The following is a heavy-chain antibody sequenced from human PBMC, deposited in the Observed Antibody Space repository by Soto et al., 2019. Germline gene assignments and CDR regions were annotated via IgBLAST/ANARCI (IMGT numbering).Heavy chain of an antibody. D-gene: IGHD5-18*01. Sequence: GSLRLSCAASGFTFSSYSMNWVLQAPGKGLEWVSYISSSSSTIYYADSVKVRFTISRDNAKNSLYLQMNSLRAEDTAVYYCARDYSSYGPFDYWGQGTLVTVSS. CDR2: ISSSSSTI. CDR1: GFTFSSYS. V-gene: IGHV3-48*01. J-gene: IGHJ4*02. CDR3: ARDYSSYGPFDY.